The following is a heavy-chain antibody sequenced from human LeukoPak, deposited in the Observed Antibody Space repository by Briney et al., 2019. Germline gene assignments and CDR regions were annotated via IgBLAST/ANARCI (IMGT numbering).Heavy chain of an antibody. CDR2: ISWNSGSI. CDR1: GFIFNNYA. CDR3: AKDNRRHYTSGPNPDSLH. Sequence: GGSLRLSCAGSGFIFNNYAMHWVRQPPGKGLEWVSGISWNSGSIDYADSVKGRFTISRDNAKNPLYLQMNSLRVEDTAFYYCAKDNRRHYTSGPNPDSLHWGQGALVTVSS. V-gene: IGHV3-9*01. J-gene: IGHJ4*02. D-gene: IGHD6-19*01.